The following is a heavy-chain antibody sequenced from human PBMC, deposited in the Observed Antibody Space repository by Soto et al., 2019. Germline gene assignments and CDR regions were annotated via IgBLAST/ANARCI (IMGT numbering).Heavy chain of an antibody. Sequence: ASVKVSCKASGYTFTSYGISWVRQAPGQGLEWMGWISAYNGNTNCAQKLQGRVTMTTDTSTSTAYMELRSLRSDDTAVYYCARDRRFGYYYDSSGYGRWFDPWGQGTLVTVSS. J-gene: IGHJ5*02. CDR2: ISAYNGNT. D-gene: IGHD3-22*01. CDR1: GYTFTSYG. CDR3: ARDRRFGYYYDSSGYGRWFDP. V-gene: IGHV1-18*01.